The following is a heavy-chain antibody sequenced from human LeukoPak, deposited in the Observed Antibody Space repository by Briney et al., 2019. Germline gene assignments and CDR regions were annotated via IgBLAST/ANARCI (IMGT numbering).Heavy chain of an antibody. V-gene: IGHV1-8*01. CDR1: GYTFTSYD. J-gene: IGHJ6*03. D-gene: IGHD6-13*01. CDR2: MNPNNGNT. Sequence: ASVKVSSKASGYTFTSYDINWVRQATGQGLEWMGWMNPNNGNTGYAQKFQGRVTITRNTAIRTPYMELRRLRSEDTAVYYRARGPLIPPYSRIVYYYYMGVWGKGTTVNVSS. CDR3: ARGPLIPPYSRIVYYYYMGV.